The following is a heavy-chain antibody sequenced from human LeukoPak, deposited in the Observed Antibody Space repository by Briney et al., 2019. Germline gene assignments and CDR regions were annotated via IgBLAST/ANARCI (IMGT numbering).Heavy chain of an antibody. J-gene: IGHJ6*03. CDR3: ARGAVPAARDFYYYYMDV. V-gene: IGHV4-34*01. Sequence: PSETLSLTCAVYGGSFSGYYWSWIRQPPGKGLEWIGEINHSGSTNYNPSLKSRVTISVDTSKNQFSLKLSSVTAADTAVYYCARGAVPAARDFYYYYMDVWGKGTTVTVSS. D-gene: IGHD2-2*01. CDR2: INHSGST. CDR1: GGSFSGYY.